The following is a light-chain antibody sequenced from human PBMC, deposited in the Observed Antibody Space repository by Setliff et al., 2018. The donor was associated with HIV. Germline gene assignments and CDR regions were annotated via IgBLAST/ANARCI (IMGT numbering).Light chain of an antibody. CDR3: QSYDTRLSGSRV. CDR2: ANN. V-gene: IGLV1-40*01. J-gene: IGLJ3*02. CDR1: SSNIGAGYD. Sequence: QSVLAQPPSVSGAPGQRVTISCTGNSSNIGAGYDVHWYQQLPGTAPKLLIYANNNRPSGVPDRFSGSNSGSSASLAITGLQAEDEGDYYCQSYDTRLSGSRVFGGGTKVTVL.